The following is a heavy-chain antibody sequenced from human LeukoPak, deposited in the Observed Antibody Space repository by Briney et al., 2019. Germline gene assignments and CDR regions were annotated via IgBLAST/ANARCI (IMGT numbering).Heavy chain of an antibody. J-gene: IGHJ4*02. V-gene: IGHV3-11*04. CDR1: GFTFRDYY. CDR3: ARVPDNSNYGSFDY. CDR2: ISSSGSTI. Sequence: GGSLRLSCAASGFTFRDYYMSWIRQAPGKGRAGVSYISSSGSTIYYADSVKGRFTISRDNAKNSLYLQMNSLRAEDTAVYYCARVPDNSNYGSFDYWGQGTLVTVSS. D-gene: IGHD4-11*01.